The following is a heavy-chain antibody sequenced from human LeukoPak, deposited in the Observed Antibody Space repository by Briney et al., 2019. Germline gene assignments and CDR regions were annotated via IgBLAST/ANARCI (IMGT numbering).Heavy chain of an antibody. Sequence: GGSLRLSCAASGFTFSSYGMHWVRQAPGKGLEWVAVISYDGSNKYYADSVKGRFTISRDNSKNTLYLQMNSLRAEDTAVYYCAKWQRHTTVTTFLSPKKLSAFDIWGQGTMVTVSS. J-gene: IGHJ3*02. V-gene: IGHV3-30*18. CDR2: ISYDGSNK. CDR1: GFTFSSYG. CDR3: AKWQRHTTVTTFLSPKKLSAFDI. D-gene: IGHD4-17*01.